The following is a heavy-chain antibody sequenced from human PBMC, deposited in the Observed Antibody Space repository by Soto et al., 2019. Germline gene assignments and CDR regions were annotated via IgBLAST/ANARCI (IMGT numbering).Heavy chain of an antibody. Sequence: ASVKVSCKASGYTLTSYDINWVRQATGQGLEWMGWMNPNSGNTGYAQKFQGRVTMTRNTSISTAYMELSSLRSEDTAVYYCARGRPKDIVVVVASPYNWFDPWGQGTLVTVSS. D-gene: IGHD2-15*01. J-gene: IGHJ5*02. CDR1: GYTLTSYD. CDR2: MNPNSGNT. CDR3: ARGRPKDIVVVVASPYNWFDP. V-gene: IGHV1-8*01.